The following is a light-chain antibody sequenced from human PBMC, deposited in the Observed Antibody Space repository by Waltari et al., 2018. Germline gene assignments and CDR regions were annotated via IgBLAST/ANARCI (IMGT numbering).Light chain of an antibody. Sequence: EIVLTQSPATLSLSPGERATLSCRATQSVSSYLAWYQQRPGQAPRLLIYDASTRATGIPARFTGSGSETDFTLTISSLEPEDFAVYYCQQRSKWPLTFGGGTKVEIK. CDR1: QSVSSY. CDR2: DAS. J-gene: IGKJ4*01. V-gene: IGKV3-11*01. CDR3: QQRSKWPLT.